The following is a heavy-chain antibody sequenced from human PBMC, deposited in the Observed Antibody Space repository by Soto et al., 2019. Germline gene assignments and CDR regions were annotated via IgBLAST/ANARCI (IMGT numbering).Heavy chain of an antibody. CDR1: GFSLSTSGVG. J-gene: IGHJ4*02. D-gene: IGHD4-17*01. V-gene: IGHV2-5*02. CDR3: AHSPQALWPGDRFDY. Sequence: QITLKESGPTLVKPTQTLTLTCTFSGFSLSTSGVGVGWIRQPPGKALEWLALMYWDDDKRYSPSLKSRLTITKDTSKNQVVLTMTNMDPVDTATYYCAHSPQALWPGDRFDYWGQGTLVTVSS. CDR2: MYWDDDK.